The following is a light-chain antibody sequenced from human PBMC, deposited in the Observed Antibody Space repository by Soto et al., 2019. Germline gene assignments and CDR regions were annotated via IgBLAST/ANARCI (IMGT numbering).Light chain of an antibody. CDR1: SSNIGNNY. Sequence: QSVLTQPPSVSAAPGQKVTISCSGSSSNIGNNYVSWYQQLPGTAPKLLIYENNKRPSGIPDRFSGSKSGTSATLGITGLQTGDEADYYCGTWDSSRSAVYVFGTGTKLTVL. J-gene: IGLJ1*01. CDR2: ENN. CDR3: GTWDSSRSAVYV. V-gene: IGLV1-51*02.